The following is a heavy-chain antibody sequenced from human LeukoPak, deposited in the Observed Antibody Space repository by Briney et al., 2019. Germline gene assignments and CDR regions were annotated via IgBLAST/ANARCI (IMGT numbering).Heavy chain of an antibody. CDR1: GFTFSSYA. D-gene: IGHD2-2*01. CDR2: ISGSGGST. J-gene: IGHJ6*03. V-gene: IGHV3-23*01. Sequence: GSLRLSCAASGFTFSSYAMSWGRQAPGKGLEWVSAISGSGGSTYYADSVKGRFTISRDNSKNTLYLQMNSLRAEDTAVYYCAKGYCSSTSCWDYYYMDVWGKGTTVTVSS. CDR3: AKGYCSSTSCWDYYYMDV.